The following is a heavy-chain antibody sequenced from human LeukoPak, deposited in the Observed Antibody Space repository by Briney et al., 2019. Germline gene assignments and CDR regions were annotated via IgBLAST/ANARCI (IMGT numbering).Heavy chain of an antibody. CDR1: GYTSTSYG. CDR3: ARDLPCGGDCYPGDY. J-gene: IGHJ4*02. CDR2: ISAYNGNT. V-gene: IGHV1-18*01. Sequence: GASVKVSXKASGYTSTSYGISWVRQAPGQGLEWMGWISAYNGNTNYAQKLQGRVTMTTDTSTSTAYMELRSLRSDDTAVYYCARDLPCGGDCYPGDYWGQGTLVTVSS. D-gene: IGHD2-21*02.